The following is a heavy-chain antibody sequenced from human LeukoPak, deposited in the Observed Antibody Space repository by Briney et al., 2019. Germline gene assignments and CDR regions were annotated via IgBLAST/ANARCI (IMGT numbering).Heavy chain of an antibody. V-gene: IGHV3-33*01. Sequence: PGGSLRLSCAASGFTFSNYGMHWVRQAPGKGLEWVAVMWYDESKEYSGDSVKGRFTISRDNAKNTLYLQMNSLRVEDTAVYYCARVGGVSGRAFDMWGQGTMVTVSS. D-gene: IGHD6-25*01. CDR1: GFTFSNYG. CDR2: MWYDESKE. CDR3: ARVGGVSGRAFDM. J-gene: IGHJ3*02.